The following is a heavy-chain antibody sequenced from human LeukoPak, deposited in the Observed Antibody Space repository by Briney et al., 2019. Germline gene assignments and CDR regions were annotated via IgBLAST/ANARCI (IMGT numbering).Heavy chain of an antibody. J-gene: IGHJ4*02. CDR3: ARVAVAGQFFDY. D-gene: IGHD6-19*01. CDR2: IKQDGSEK. Sequence: GGSLRLSCAASGFTFSSYSMSWVRQAPGKGLEWVANIKQDGSEKYYVDSVKGRFTISRDNAKNSLYLQMNSLRAEDTAVYYCARVAVAGQFFDYWGQGTLVTVSS. CDR1: GFTFSSYS. V-gene: IGHV3-7*01.